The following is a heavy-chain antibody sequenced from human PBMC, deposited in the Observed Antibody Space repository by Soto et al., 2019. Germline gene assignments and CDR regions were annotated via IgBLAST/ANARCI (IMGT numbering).Heavy chain of an antibody. CDR1: GFTFSGYW. CDR2: IKQDGSEK. D-gene: IGHD3-22*01. J-gene: IGHJ3*02. V-gene: IGHV3-7*03. CDR3: AKDVPLVVVIKAPDRGLAFDI. Sequence: GGSLRLSCAASGFTFSGYWMSWVRQAPGKGLEWVANIKQDGSEKYYVDSVKGRFTISRDNAKNSLYLQMNSLRAEDTAVYYCAKDVPLVVVIKAPDRGLAFDIWGQGTMVTVSS.